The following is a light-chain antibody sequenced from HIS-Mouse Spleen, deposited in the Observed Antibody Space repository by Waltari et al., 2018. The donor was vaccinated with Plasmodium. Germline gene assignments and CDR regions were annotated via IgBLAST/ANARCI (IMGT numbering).Light chain of an antibody. V-gene: IGLV2-11*01. J-gene: IGLJ2*01. Sequence: QSALTQPRPVSGSPGQSVPISCPGTSRDVGGYNYVPWYQQPPGKAPKLMIYDVSKRPSGVPDRFSGSKSGNTASLTISGLQAEDEADYYCCSYAGSYTLVFGGGTKLTVL. CDR3: CSYAGSYTLV. CDR2: DVS. CDR1: SRDVGGYNY.